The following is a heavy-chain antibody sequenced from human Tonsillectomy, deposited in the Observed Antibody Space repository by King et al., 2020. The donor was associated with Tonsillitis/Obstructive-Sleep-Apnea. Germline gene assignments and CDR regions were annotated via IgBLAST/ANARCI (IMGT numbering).Heavy chain of an antibody. CDR2: ISSSGSTI. V-gene: IGHV3-48*03. D-gene: IGHD3-16*02. Sequence: DVQLVESGGGLVQPGGSLRLSCAVSGFTFSSYEMNWVRQAPGKGLEWVSYISSSGSTIYYADSVKGRFTISRDNAKNSLYLQMKSLRAEDTAVYYCASAGELSLFDYWGQGTLVTVSS. CDR3: ASAGELSLFDY. CDR1: GFTFSSYE. J-gene: IGHJ4*02.